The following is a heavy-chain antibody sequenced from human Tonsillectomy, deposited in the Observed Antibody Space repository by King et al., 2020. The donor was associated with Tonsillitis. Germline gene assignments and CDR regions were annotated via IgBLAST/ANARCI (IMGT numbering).Heavy chain of an antibody. Sequence: VQLVESGGGVVQPVRSLRLSCAASGFTFSSYAMHWVRQAPGKGLEWVAVISDDESNKYYADSVKGRFTISRDNSKNTLHLQMNSLSAEDTAVYFCARDLGGSYFIGFDYWGQGTLVTVSA. CDR1: GFTFSSYA. CDR3: ARDLGGSYFIGFDY. CDR2: ISDDESNK. D-gene: IGHD1-26*01. V-gene: IGHV3-30*04. J-gene: IGHJ4*02.